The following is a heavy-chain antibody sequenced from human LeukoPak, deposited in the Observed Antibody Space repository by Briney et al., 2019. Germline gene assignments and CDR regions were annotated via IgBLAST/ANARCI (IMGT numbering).Heavy chain of an antibody. CDR3: ARARVRMTTVTRNWFDP. V-gene: IGHV1-2*02. CDR2: INPNSGGT. D-gene: IGHD4-17*01. CDR1: GYTFTGYY. J-gene: IGHJ5*02. Sequence: EASVKVSCKASGYTFTGYYMHWVRQAPGQGLEWMGWINPNSGGTNYAQKFQGRVTMTRDTSISTAYMELSRLRSDDTAVYYCARARVRMTTVTRNWFDPWGQGTLVTVSS.